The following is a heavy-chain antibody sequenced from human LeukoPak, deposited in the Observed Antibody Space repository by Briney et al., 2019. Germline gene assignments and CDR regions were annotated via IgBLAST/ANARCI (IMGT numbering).Heavy chain of an antibody. CDR1: GGSISSYY. CDR3: ARDLSIAAAEDYYYYGMDV. D-gene: IGHD6-13*01. Sequence: PSETLSPTCTVSGGSISSYYWSWIRQPPGEGLEWIGYIYYSGSTNYNPSLKSRVTISVDTSKNQFSLKLSSVTAADTAVYYCARDLSIAAAEDYYYYGMDVWGKGTTVTVSS. J-gene: IGHJ6*04. V-gene: IGHV4-59*01. CDR2: IYYSGST.